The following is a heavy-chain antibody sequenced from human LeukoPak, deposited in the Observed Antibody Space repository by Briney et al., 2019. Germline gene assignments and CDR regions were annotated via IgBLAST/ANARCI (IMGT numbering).Heavy chain of an antibody. CDR2: INTNTGNP. CDR3: ARAGGLLYCSDGSCRNWFDP. J-gene: IGHJ5*02. CDR1: GYTFNNYA. Sequence: ASVKVSCKASGYTFNNYAMNWVRQTPGQGLEWMGWINTNTGNPTYAQGFTGRFVFSLDISVSTAYPQISSLKAEDTAVYYCARAGGLLYCSDGSCRNWFDPWGQGTLVTVSS. D-gene: IGHD2-15*01. V-gene: IGHV7-4-1*02.